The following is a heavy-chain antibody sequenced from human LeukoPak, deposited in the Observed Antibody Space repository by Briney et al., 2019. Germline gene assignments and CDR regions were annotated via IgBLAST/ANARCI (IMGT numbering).Heavy chain of an antibody. Sequence: SETLSLTCAVYGGSFSGYYWSWIRQPPGKGLEWIGEINHSGSTNYNPSLKSRVTISVDTSKNQFSLKRSSVTAADTAVYYCARGQYSSSWYKYEYFQHWGQGTLVTVSS. D-gene: IGHD6-13*01. CDR2: INHSGST. CDR1: GGSFSGYY. V-gene: IGHV4-34*01. J-gene: IGHJ1*01. CDR3: ARGQYSSSWYKYEYFQH.